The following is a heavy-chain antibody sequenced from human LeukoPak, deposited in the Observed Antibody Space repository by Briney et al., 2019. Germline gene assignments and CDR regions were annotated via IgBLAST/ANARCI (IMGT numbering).Heavy chain of an antibody. V-gene: IGHV3-30*02. CDR3: AKEHYDSSGLQPDC. Sequence: PGRSLRLSCAASGFTFSSYALHWVRQAPGKGLEWVAFIRYDGNNKYYADSVKGRFTISRDNSKNTLYLQMNSLRAEDTAVFYCAKEHYDSSGLQPDCWGQGALVTVSS. J-gene: IGHJ4*02. D-gene: IGHD3-22*01. CDR1: GFTFSSYA. CDR2: IRYDGNNK.